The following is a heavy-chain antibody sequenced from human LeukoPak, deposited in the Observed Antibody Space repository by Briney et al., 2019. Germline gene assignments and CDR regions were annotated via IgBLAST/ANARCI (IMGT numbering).Heavy chain of an antibody. CDR1: GGSISSYY. CDR3: AREYCSSTSCYGAFDY. CDR2: IYYSGST. V-gene: IGHV4-59*01. Sequence: SETLSLTCTVSGGSISSYYWSWIRQPPGKGLEWIGYIYYSGSTNYNPSLKSRVTISVDTSKNQFSLKLSSVTAADTAVYYCAREYCSSTSCYGAFDYWGQGTLVTVSS. D-gene: IGHD2-2*01. J-gene: IGHJ4*02.